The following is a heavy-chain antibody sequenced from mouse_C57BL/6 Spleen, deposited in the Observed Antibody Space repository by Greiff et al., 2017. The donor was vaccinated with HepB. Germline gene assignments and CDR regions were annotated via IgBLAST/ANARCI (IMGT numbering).Heavy chain of an antibody. V-gene: IGHV1-52*01. D-gene: IGHD2-1*01. CDR3: ARFGLYGNYGYFDV. CDR1: GYTFTSYW. Sequence: QVQLQQPGAELVRPGSSVKLSCKASGYTFTSYWMHWVKQRPIQGLEWIGNIDPSDSETHYNQKFKDKATLTVDKSSSTAYMQLSSLTSEDSAVYYCARFGLYGNYGYFDVWGTGTTVTVSS. CDR2: IDPSDSET. J-gene: IGHJ1*03.